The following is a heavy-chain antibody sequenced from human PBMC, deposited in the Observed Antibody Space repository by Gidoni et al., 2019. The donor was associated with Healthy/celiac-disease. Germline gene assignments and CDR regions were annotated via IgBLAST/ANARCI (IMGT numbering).Heavy chain of an antibody. J-gene: IGHJ4*02. CDR1: GFPFSSYA. CDR3: AKGLGSSWYSETYFDY. CDR2: MSGSGGST. D-gene: IGHD6-13*01. V-gene: IGHV3-23*01. Sequence: EVQLLESGGGLVQPGGSLRLSCAASGFPFSSYAMRWVRQAPGKGREWVSAMSGSGGSTYYADSVKGRFTISRDNSKNTLYLQMNSLRAEDTAVYYCAKGLGSSWYSETYFDYWGQGTLVTVSS.